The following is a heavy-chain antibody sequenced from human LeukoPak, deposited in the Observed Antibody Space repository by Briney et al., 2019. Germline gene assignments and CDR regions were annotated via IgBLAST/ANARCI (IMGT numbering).Heavy chain of an antibody. V-gene: IGHV1-46*01. D-gene: IGHD3-22*01. CDR1: GYTFTSYY. J-gene: IGHJ4*02. CDR2: INPSSGKI. Sequence: GASVKVSCKASGYTFTSYYMHWVRQAPGQGLEWMGIINPSSGKINYAQKFQGRVTMTRDTSTSTVYMELSSLRSDDTAVYYCAGDLASSGYYWDWGQGTLVTVSS. CDR3: AGDLASSGYYWD.